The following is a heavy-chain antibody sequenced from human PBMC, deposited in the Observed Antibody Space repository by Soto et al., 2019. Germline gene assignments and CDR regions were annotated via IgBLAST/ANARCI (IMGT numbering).Heavy chain of an antibody. CDR3: ARDSGYCSGGSCYSSAFDI. J-gene: IGHJ3*02. D-gene: IGHD2-15*01. V-gene: IGHV1-69*01. Sequence: QVQLVQSGAEVKKPGSSVKVSCKASGGTFSSYAISWVRQAPGQGLEWMGGIIPIFGTANYAQKFQGRVTITADESTSTAYMELSRLRSEDTAVYYCARDSGYCSGGSCYSSAFDIWGQGTMVTVSS. CDR2: IIPIFGTA. CDR1: GGTFSSYA.